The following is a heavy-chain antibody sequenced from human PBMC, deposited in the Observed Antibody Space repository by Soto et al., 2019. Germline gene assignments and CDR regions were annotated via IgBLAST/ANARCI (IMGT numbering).Heavy chain of an antibody. CDR1: GFTFGDYY. J-gene: IGHJ4*02. D-gene: IGHD3-3*01. V-gene: IGHV3-11*01. Sequence: GGSLRLSCAASGFTFGDYYMSWIRQAPGKGLEWVSYISSSGSTIYYADSVKGRFTISRDNAKNSLYLQMNSLRAEDTAVYYCARVPRDFWSGYYFDYWGQGTLVTVSS. CDR2: ISSSGSTI. CDR3: ARVPRDFWSGYYFDY.